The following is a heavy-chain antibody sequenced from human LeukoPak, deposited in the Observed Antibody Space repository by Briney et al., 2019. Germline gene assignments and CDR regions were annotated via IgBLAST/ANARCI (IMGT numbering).Heavy chain of an antibody. CDR2: VSSSGTTI. CDR1: GFTFSGYF. CDR3: ARPLYGDYASAFDI. Sequence: GGSLRLSCEASGFTFSGYFMTWIRQAPGKGLEWLSFVSSSGTTIYYADSVKGRFTTSRDNTKNSLYLQMHSLRAEDTAVYYCARPLYGDYASAFDIWGQGTMVTVSS. V-gene: IGHV3-11*01. J-gene: IGHJ3*02. D-gene: IGHD4-17*01.